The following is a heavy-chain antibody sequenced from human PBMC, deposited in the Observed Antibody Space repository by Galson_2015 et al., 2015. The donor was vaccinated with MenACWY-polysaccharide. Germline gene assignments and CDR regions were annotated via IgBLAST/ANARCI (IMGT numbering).Heavy chain of an antibody. Sequence: SVKGRFTISRDNAKNSLYLQMNSLRAEDTAVCYCARDGYYDFWSGYFKASDAFDIWGQGTMVTVSS. D-gene: IGHD3-3*01. V-gene: IGHV3-48*01. J-gene: IGHJ3*02. CDR3: ARDGYYDFWSGYFKASDAFDI.